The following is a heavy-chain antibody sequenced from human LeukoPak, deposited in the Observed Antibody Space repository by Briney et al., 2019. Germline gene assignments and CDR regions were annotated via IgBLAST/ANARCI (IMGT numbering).Heavy chain of an antibody. Sequence: SGGSLRLSCAASGFTFSDYYMSWIRQAPGKGLEWVSYISSSGSTIYYADSVKGRFTISRDNAKNSLYLQMNSLRAEDTAVYYCARDPPYSSSWYVRYGMDVWGQGTTVTVSS. CDR1: GFTFSDYY. CDR2: ISSSGSTI. CDR3: ARDPPYSSSWYVRYGMDV. J-gene: IGHJ6*02. V-gene: IGHV3-11*01. D-gene: IGHD6-13*01.